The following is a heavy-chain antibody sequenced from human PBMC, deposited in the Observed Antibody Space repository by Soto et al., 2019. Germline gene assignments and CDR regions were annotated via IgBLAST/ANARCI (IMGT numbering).Heavy chain of an antibody. CDR3: TRHLYDIYGGLGRGMAV. CDR2: IYYMSIT. V-gene: IGHV4-39*01. J-gene: IGHJ6*02. CDR1: GTSMSSTSPY. Sequence: TLSRTSTDCGTSMSSTSPYWGVIRQPPVKGLDLIRTIYYMSITYYNPSLKSRVTISVDTSKNQFSLKLISATAAETAVYYCTRHLYDIYGGLGRGMAVWGQGTTVTVSS. D-gene: IGHD3-9*01.